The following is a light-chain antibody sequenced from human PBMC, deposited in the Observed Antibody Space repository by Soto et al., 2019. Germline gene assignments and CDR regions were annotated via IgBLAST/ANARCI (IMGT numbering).Light chain of an antibody. Sequence: DIQMTQSPLTLSASVGDRVTIICRASQSISSWLAWYQQKPGKAPKLLIYKASSLETGVPSRFSGSGSGTEFTLTISSLQPDDFATYYCQQYDSYPRTFGQGTTVEIK. J-gene: IGKJ1*01. CDR2: KAS. CDR1: QSISSW. V-gene: IGKV1-5*03. CDR3: QQYDSYPRT.